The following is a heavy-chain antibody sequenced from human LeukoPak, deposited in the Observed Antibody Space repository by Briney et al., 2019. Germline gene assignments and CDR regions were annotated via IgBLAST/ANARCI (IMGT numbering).Heavy chain of an antibody. CDR2: IYYSGST. D-gene: IGHD3-10*01. J-gene: IGHJ5*02. Sequence: NSSETLSLTCTVSGDSISNYYWSWIRQPPGKGLEWIGYIYYSGSTNYNPSLKSRVTISVDTSKNQFSLKLSSVTAADTAVYYCARGGYYGSGNDFRFDPWGQGTLVTVSS. CDR3: ARGGYYGSGNDFRFDP. CDR1: GDSISNYY. V-gene: IGHV4-59*01.